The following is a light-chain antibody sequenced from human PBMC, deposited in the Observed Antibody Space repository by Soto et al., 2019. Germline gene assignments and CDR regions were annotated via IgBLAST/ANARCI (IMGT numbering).Light chain of an antibody. CDR2: AAS. CDR1: QGISSY. V-gene: IGKV1-9*01. CDR3: QQYNSYSRT. Sequence: IQLTQSPSSLSASVGDRVTITCRASQGISSYLAWYQQKPGKAPKLLIYAASTLQSGVPPRFSGSGSGTDFTLTISSLQPEDFATYYCQQYNSYSRTFGQGTKVDIK. J-gene: IGKJ2*02.